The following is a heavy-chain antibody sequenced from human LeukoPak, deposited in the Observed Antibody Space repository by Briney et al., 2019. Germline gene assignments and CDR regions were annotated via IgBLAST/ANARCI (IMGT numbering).Heavy chain of an antibody. CDR2: IIPMSNTV. Sequence: ASVKVSCKASGYTFSIYSISWVRQAPGLGLEWMGRIIPMSNTVDYAQRFQDRVTITADKSTGTAYMELSSLRSDDTAVYYCARGSCTSGHCYNDFDYWGPRTQVTVSS. D-gene: IGHD2-15*01. V-gene: IGHV1-69*06. J-gene: IGHJ4*02. CDR1: GYTFSIYS. CDR3: ARGSCTSGHCYNDFDY.